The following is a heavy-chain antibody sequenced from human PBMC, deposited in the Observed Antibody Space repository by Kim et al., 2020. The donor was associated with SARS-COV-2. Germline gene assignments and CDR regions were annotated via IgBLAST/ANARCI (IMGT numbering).Heavy chain of an antibody. CDR3: AKDSFSSVAGISH. CDR1: GFSFDGYA. CDR2: INCNGVMM. J-gene: IGHJ4*02. V-gene: IGHV3-9*01. D-gene: IGHD1-20*01. Sequence: GGSLRLSCAASGFSFDGYAMHWVRQTPGKGLEWVSYINCNGVMMGYADSVKGRFTISRDNAKNSLYLQMDSLRPEDTAFSYCAKDSFSSVAGISHWGQGTLVTVSS.